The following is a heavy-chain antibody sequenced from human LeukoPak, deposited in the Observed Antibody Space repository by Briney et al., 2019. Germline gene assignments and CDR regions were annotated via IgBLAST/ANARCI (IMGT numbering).Heavy chain of an antibody. CDR1: GFSFSSYA. Sequence: RAGGSLRLSCAASGFSFSSYAMSWVRQAPGKGLEWVSTVTASGGETHYADSVKGRFVISRDNSIKKIYLQMDSLRGDDTAIYFCANEAHRHLDLHNWGQGTLVTVST. J-gene: IGHJ4*02. CDR2: VTASGGET. V-gene: IGHV3-23*01. CDR3: ANEAHRHLDLHN.